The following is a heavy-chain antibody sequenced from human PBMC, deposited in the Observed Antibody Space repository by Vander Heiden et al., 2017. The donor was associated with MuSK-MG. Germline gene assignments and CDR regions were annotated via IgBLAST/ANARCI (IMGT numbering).Heavy chain of an antibody. Sequence: EVQLVESGGGLEQPGGSLRLSCAASGFTFSSYAMSWVRQAPGKGLEWVSAISGTGDSTYYADSVKGRFTISRDNSKNTLYLQMNSLRAEDTALFYCAKEGLINYWYFGLWGRGTLVTVSS. CDR1: GFTFSSYA. CDR3: AKEGLINYWYFGL. D-gene: IGHD2-21*02. CDR2: ISGTGDST. V-gene: IGHV3-23*04. J-gene: IGHJ2*01.